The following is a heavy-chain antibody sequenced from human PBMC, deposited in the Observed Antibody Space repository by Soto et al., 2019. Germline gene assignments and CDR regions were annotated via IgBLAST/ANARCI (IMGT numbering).Heavy chain of an antibody. J-gene: IGHJ4*02. CDR3: VSEGGDYILT. D-gene: IGHD4-17*01. Sequence: QLQLQESGPGLVKPSETLSLTCTVSGGSISSSSYYWGWIRQPPGKGLEWIGSIYYSGSTYYNPSLNSRVTIAVDTSKNQFSLKLRSVTAADTSVYYCVSEGGDYILTWGQGYLVTVSS. CDR2: IYYSGST. CDR1: GGSISSSSYY. V-gene: IGHV4-39*01.